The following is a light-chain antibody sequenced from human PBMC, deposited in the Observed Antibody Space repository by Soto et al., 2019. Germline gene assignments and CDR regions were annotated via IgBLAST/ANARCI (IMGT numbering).Light chain of an antibody. J-gene: IGKJ1*01. CDR3: QQYYISPWT. CDR2: WAS. Sequence: DIVMTQSPDSLAVSLGERATINCKSSQTVLHSSNNKNYLAWYQQRPGQPPKLLIYWASTRESGVPDRFSGSGSATDFTLTISTLQAEDVAVYYFQQYYISPWTFGQGTKVEIK. V-gene: IGKV4-1*01. CDR1: QTVLHSSNNKNY.